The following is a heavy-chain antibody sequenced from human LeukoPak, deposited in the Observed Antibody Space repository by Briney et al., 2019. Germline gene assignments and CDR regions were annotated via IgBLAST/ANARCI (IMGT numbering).Heavy chain of an antibody. CDR1: GFTFGTHA. CDR3: AKLAGIRGWFVYYFDY. D-gene: IGHD6-19*01. Sequence: GGSLRLSCAASGFTFGTHAMTWVRQAPGKGLEWVSGMSGRGDTSYYADSVKGRFTISRDNSKNTLFLQMNSLRAEDAAVYYCAKLAGIRGWFVYYFDYWGQGTLVTVS. CDR2: MSGRGDTS. J-gene: IGHJ4*02. V-gene: IGHV3-23*01.